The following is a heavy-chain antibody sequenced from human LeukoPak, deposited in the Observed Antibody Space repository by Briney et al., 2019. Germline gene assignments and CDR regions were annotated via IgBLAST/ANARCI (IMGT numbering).Heavy chain of an antibody. CDR3: AKRGPIYSSSPGNYFDY. J-gene: IGHJ4*02. V-gene: IGHV3-23*01. Sequence: GGSLRLSCVASGFTFSSCGMTWVRQAPGKGLEWVSSISGSDDGTYYADSVKGRFTISRDNSKNTLYLQMNSLRAEDTAVYYCAKRGPIYSSSPGNYFDYWGQGTLVTVSS. CDR1: GFTFSSCG. D-gene: IGHD6-6*01. CDR2: ISGSDDGT.